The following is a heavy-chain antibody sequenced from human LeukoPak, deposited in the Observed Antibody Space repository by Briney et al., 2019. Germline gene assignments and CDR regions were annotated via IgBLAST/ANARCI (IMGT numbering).Heavy chain of an antibody. CDR1: GGSISSYY. CDR2: IYYSGST. Sequence: SETLSLTCTVSGGSISSYYWSWIRQPPGKGLEWIGYIYYSGSTNYNPSLKSRVTISVDTSKNQFSLKLSSVTAADTAVYYCARGRLVQDAFDIWGQGTMVTVSS. V-gene: IGHV4-59*12. J-gene: IGHJ3*02. D-gene: IGHD6-19*01. CDR3: ARGRLVQDAFDI.